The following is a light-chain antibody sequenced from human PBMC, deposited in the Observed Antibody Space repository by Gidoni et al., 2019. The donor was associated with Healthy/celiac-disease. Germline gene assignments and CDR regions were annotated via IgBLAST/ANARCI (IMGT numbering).Light chain of an antibody. V-gene: IGKV3-20*01. CDR3: QQYGSSPLT. CDR1: QSVSSSY. J-gene: IGKJ4*01. Sequence: EIVLTQSPGTLSLSPGESATLSCRASQSVSSSYLAWYQQKPGQAPRLLIYGASSRATGIPDRFSGSGSGTDFTLTISRLEPGDFAVYYCQQYGSSPLTFGGGTKVEIK. CDR2: GAS.